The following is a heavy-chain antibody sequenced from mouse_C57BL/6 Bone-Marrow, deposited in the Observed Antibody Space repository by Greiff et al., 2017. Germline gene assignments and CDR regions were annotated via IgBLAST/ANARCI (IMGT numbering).Heavy chain of an antibody. J-gene: IGHJ4*01. CDR1: GYTFTSYW. Sequence: QVQLQQPGAELVKPGASVKLSCKASGYTFTSYWMQWVKQRPGQGLEWIGEIDPSDSYTNYNQKFKGKATLTVDTSSSTAYMQLSSLTSEDSAVYYCAREVDGSSPDYAMDYWGQGTSVTVSS. V-gene: IGHV1-50*01. CDR3: AREVDGSSPDYAMDY. D-gene: IGHD1-1*01. CDR2: IDPSDSYT.